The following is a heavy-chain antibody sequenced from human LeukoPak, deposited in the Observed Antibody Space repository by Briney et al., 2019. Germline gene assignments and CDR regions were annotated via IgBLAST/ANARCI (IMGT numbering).Heavy chain of an antibody. J-gene: IGHJ4*02. Sequence: GRSLRLSCAASGFTFDDYAMHWVRQAPGKGLEWVSGISWNSGSIGYADSVKGRFTISRDNAKNSLYLQMNSLRAEDTALYYCAKADVLLWFGEFSFDYWGQGTLVTVSS. CDR3: AKADVLLWFGEFSFDY. D-gene: IGHD3-10*01. CDR2: ISWNSGSI. V-gene: IGHV3-9*01. CDR1: GFTFDDYA.